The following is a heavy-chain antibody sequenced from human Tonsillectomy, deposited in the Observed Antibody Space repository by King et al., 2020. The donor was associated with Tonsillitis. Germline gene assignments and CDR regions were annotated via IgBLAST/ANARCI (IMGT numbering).Heavy chain of an antibody. CDR3: ARRELGTWGRIDH. CDR1: GYSFSSYW. CDR2: IYPGDSDT. V-gene: IGHV5-51*03. Sequence: VQLVESGTEVKKPGESLKISCKGSGYSFSSYWIGWVRQMPGKGLEWMGIIYPGDSDTRYSLSFQGQVTISADKSISTAYLQWGSLKASDSAIYYCARRELGTWGRIDHWGQGTLVTVSS. D-gene: IGHD1-14*01. J-gene: IGHJ4*02.